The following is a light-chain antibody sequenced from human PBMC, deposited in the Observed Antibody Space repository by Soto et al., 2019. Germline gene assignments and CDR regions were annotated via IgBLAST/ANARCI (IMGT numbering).Light chain of an antibody. Sequence: QSVLTQPPSVSGAPGQRVTISCTGSSSNIGAGYDVHWYQQLPGTAPKLLIYGNSNRPSGVPDRISGSKSGTSASLAITGLQAEDAADYYCQSYDSSLSGYVFGTGTKLTVL. V-gene: IGLV1-40*01. CDR2: GNS. CDR3: QSYDSSLSGYV. CDR1: SSNIGAGYD. J-gene: IGLJ1*01.